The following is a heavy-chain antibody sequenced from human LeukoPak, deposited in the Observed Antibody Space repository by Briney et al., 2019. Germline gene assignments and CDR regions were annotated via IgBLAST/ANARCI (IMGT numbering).Heavy chain of an antibody. CDR3: AREGWDYGDYVAFDI. Sequence: SETLSLTCTVSGGSINSYYWSWIRQPPGKGLEWIAYIYYSGSTNYNPSLKSRVTISVDTSKNQFSLKLSSATAADTAVYYCAREGWDYGDYVAFDIWGQGTMVTVSS. D-gene: IGHD4-17*01. CDR1: GGSINSYY. J-gene: IGHJ3*02. V-gene: IGHV4-59*01. CDR2: IYYSGST.